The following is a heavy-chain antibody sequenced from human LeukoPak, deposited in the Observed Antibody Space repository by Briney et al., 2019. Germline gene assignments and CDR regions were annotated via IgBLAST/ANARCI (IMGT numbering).Heavy chain of an antibody. D-gene: IGHD3-22*01. Sequence: GASVKVSCKTSGYTFASYGIYWVQQAPGQGLEWMGWISAYNGNTNYAQKLQGRVSMTTDTSTSTAYMELRSLRSDDTALYYCARVLDDSSLYYFDYWGQGTLVTVSS. V-gene: IGHV1-18*01. CDR3: ARVLDDSSLYYFDY. CDR2: ISAYNGNT. CDR1: GYTFASYG. J-gene: IGHJ4*02.